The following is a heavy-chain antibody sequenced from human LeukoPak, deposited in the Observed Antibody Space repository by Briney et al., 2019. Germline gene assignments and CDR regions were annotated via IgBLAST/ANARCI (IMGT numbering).Heavy chain of an antibody. D-gene: IGHD2-2*02. Sequence: SETLSLTCTVSGGSISSYYWSWIRQPPGKGLEWIGYIYYSGSTNYNPSLKSRVTISVDTSKNQFSLKLSSVTAADTAVYYCARGVPAAIGWKLYNWFDPWGQGTLVTVSS. J-gene: IGHJ5*02. CDR1: GGSISSYY. CDR2: IYYSGST. CDR3: ARGVPAAIGWKLYNWFDP. V-gene: IGHV4-59*08.